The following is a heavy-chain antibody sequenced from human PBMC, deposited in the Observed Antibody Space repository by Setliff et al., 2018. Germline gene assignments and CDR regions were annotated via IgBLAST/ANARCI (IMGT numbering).Heavy chain of an antibody. D-gene: IGHD5-12*01. CDR3: ARRRRDGYNVHFDY. Sequence: SETLSLTCTVSGGSISSHYWSWIRQPPGKGLEWIGHSYYIGSTDYNPSLKSRVTISVDTSKNQFSLKLSSVTASDRAVYYCARRRRDGYNVHFDYWGQGTLVTVSS. CDR1: GGSISSHY. CDR2: SYYIGST. J-gene: IGHJ4*02. V-gene: IGHV4-59*08.